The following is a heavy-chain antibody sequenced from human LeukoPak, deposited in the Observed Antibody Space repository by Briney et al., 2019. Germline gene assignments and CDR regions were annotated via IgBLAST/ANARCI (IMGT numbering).Heavy chain of an antibody. CDR2: IYYSGST. CDR3: ARGDKVAARLPFDY. V-gene: IGHV4-39*07. J-gene: IGHJ4*02. Sequence: SETLSLTCTVSGGSISSSSSYWGWIRQPPGKGLEWIGSIYYSGSTYYNPSLKSRVTISVDTSKNQFSLKLSSVTAADTAVYYCARGDKVAARLPFDYWGQGTLVTVSS. D-gene: IGHD6-6*01. CDR1: GGSISSSSSY.